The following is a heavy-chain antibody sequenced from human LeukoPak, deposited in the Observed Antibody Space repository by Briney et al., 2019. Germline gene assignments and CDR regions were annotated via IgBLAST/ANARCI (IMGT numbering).Heavy chain of an antibody. CDR2: IYSGGST. D-gene: IGHD1-26*01. J-gene: IGHJ4*02. Sequence: GGSLTLSCAASGFTVSSNYMSWVRQAPGKGLEWVSVIYSGGSTYYADSVKGRFTISRDNSKNTLYLQMNSLRAEDTAAYYCARDLVGAADYWGQGTLVTVSS. V-gene: IGHV3-53*01. CDR3: ARDLVGAADY. CDR1: GFTVSSNY.